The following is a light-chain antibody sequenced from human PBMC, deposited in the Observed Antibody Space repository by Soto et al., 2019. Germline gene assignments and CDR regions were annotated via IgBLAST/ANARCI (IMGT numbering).Light chain of an antibody. J-gene: IGKJ1*01. V-gene: IGKV2-28*01. CDR2: LGS. CDR3: MQALQTPVS. CDR1: QSLLHSNGYNY. Sequence: XIXXTQSPLSXPVTPGEPASISCRSSQSLLHSNGYNYLDWYLQKPGQSPQLLIYLGSNRASGVPDRFSGSGSGTDFTLKISRVEAEDVGVYYCMQALQTPVSFGQGTKVEIK.